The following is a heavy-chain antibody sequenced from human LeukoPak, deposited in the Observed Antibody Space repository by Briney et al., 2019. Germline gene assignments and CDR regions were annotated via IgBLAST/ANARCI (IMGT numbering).Heavy chain of an antibody. D-gene: IGHD5-24*01. V-gene: IGHV3-48*03. CDR3: ARGDGYNAFDY. CDR1: GFTFSSYE. CDR2: ISSSGSTI. Sequence: GGSLRLSCAASGFTFSSYEMNWVRQAPGKGLEWVSYISSSGSTIYYADSVKGRFTISRDNDKNSLYLQMNSLRAEDTAVYYCARGDGYNAFDYWGQGTLVTVSS. J-gene: IGHJ4*02.